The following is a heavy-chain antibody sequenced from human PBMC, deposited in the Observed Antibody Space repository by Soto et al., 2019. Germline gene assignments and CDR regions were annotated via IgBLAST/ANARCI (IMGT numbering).Heavy chain of an antibody. CDR2: ISWDGGST. Sequence: GGSLRLSCAASGFTFDDYTMHWVRQAPGKGLEWVSLISWDGGSTYYADSVKGRFTISRDNSKNSLYLQMNSLRTEDTALYYCAKDFSRSLPAAMGRGYYYYYGMAVWGQGTTVTVSS. J-gene: IGHJ6*02. D-gene: IGHD2-2*01. CDR3: AKDFSRSLPAAMGRGYYYYYGMAV. CDR1: GFTFDDYT. V-gene: IGHV3-43*01.